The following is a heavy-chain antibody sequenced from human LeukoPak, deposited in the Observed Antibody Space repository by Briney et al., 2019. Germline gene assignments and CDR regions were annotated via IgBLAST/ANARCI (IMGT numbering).Heavy chain of an antibody. Sequence: SGGSLRLSCAASGFTFSSYSMNWVRQAPGKGLEWVSTISGSGDNTYYADSVKGRFTISRDNSKNTLYLQMNSLRAEDTAVYYCARRAGAYSHPYDYWGQGTLVTVSS. CDR3: ARRAGAYSHPYDY. V-gene: IGHV3-23*01. CDR2: ISGSGDNT. J-gene: IGHJ4*02. D-gene: IGHD4/OR15-4a*01. CDR1: GFTFSSYS.